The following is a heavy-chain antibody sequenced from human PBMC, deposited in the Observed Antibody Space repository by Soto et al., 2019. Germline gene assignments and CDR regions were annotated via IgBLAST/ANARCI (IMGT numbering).Heavy chain of an antibody. CDR1: GFTFINAW. CDR2: IKSKTAGGTT. Sequence: GGSLRLSCAASGFTFINAWMSWVRQAPGKGLEWVGRIKSKTAGGTTDYAAPVKGRFTISRDDSKNTLYLQMNSLKTEDTAVYYCTRDGTITFGGVLVPNWFDPWGQGTRVTVSS. D-gene: IGHD3-16*02. J-gene: IGHJ5*02. CDR3: TRDGTITFGGVLVPNWFDP. V-gene: IGHV3-15*01.